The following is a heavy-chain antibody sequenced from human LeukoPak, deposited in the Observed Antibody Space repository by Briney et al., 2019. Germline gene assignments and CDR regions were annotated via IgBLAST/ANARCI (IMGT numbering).Heavy chain of an antibody. CDR1: GFTFSSYE. V-gene: IGHV3-48*03. CDR2: ISSSGSTI. CDR3: ARVMEYYYYYMDV. D-gene: IGHD3-10*01. J-gene: IGHJ6*03. Sequence: GGSLRLSCAASGFTFSSYEMNWVRQAPGKGLEWVSYISSSGSTIYYADSVKGRFTISRDNAKNSLYLQMNSLRAEDTAVYYCARVMEYYYYYMDVWGKGTTVTISS.